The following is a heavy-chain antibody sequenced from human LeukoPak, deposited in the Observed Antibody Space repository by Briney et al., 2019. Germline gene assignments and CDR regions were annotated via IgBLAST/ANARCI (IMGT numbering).Heavy chain of an antibody. CDR2: INPNSGGT. Sequence: GASVKVSCKASGYTFTGYYMHWVRQAPGQGLEWMGWINPNSGGTNYAQKFQGRVTMTRDTSISTAYMELSRLRSDDTAVYYCARTPRWELLGARAFDIWGQGTMVTVSS. V-gene: IGHV1-2*02. D-gene: IGHD1-26*01. CDR1: GYTFTGYY. J-gene: IGHJ3*02. CDR3: ARTPRWELLGARAFDI.